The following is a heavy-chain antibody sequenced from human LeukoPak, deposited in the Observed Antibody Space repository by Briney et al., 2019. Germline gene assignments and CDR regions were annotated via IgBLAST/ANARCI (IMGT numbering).Heavy chain of an antibody. V-gene: IGHV3-21*01. CDR1: GFTFSSYS. J-gene: IGHJ4*02. CDR3: ARDLSSSTSCYYY. Sequence: PGGSLRPSCAASGFTFSSYSMNWVRQAPGKGLEWVSSISSSSSYIYYADSVKGRFTISRDNAKNSLYLQMNSLRAEDTAVYYCARDLSSSTSCYYYWGQGTLVTVSS. D-gene: IGHD2-2*01. CDR2: ISSSSSYI.